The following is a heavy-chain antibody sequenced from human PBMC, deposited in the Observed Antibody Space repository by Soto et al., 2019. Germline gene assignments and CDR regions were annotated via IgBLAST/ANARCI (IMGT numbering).Heavy chain of an antibody. CDR3: AHVYGGYDNFDY. V-gene: IGHV1-46*01. CDR1: GYTFTDYY. J-gene: IGHJ4*02. CDR2: INPSGGNT. D-gene: IGHD5-12*01. Sequence: ASVKVSCKASGYTFTDYYMHWVRQAPGQGLEWMGIINPSGGNTKYAQKFQGRVTNTKDTSKNQVVLTMTNMDPVDTATYYCAHVYGGYDNFDYWGQGTLVTVSS.